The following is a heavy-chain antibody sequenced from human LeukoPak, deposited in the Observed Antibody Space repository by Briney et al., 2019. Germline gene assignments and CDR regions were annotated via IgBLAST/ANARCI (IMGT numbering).Heavy chain of an antibody. CDR2: IGGSGRST. J-gene: IGHJ4*02. D-gene: IGHD3-10*01. CDR1: GFILNNYA. V-gene: IGHV3-23*01. CDR3: AKSRARREGSSGSIDY. Sequence: GGSLRLSCVASGFILNNYAMSWVRQAPGKGLEWVSDIGGSGRSTNYADSVKGRFTISGDTSKNTLYLQMNSLRVEDTAVYYCAKSRARREGSSGSIDYWGRGTLVTVSS.